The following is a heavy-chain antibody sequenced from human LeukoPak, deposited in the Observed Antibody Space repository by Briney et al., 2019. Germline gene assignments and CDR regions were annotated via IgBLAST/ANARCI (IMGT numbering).Heavy chain of an antibody. V-gene: IGHV3-30*04. J-gene: IGHJ4*02. CDR3: ARDRGIQLWTPIFDY. CDR2: ISYDGSKK. D-gene: IGHD5-18*01. Sequence: GGSLRLSCAASGFTFSSYAMHWVRQAPGKGLEGVAVISYDGSKKYYADSVKGRFTISRDNSKNTLYLQMNSLRAEDTAVYYCARDRGIQLWTPIFDYWGQGTLVTVSS. CDR1: GFTFSSYA.